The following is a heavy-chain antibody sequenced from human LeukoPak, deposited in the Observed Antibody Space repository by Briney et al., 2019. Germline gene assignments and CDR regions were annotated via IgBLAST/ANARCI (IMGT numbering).Heavy chain of an antibody. CDR3: ARGQGHYYDSSGYYYYYMDV. J-gene: IGHJ6*03. Sequence: SETLSLTCTVSGGSISSSSYYWGWIRQPPGKGLEWIGSIYHSGSTYYNPSLKSRVTISVDTSKNQFSLKLSSVTAADTAVYYCARGQGHYYDSSGYYYYYMDVWGKGTTVTVSS. V-gene: IGHV4-39*07. D-gene: IGHD3-22*01. CDR2: IYHSGST. CDR1: GGSISSSSYY.